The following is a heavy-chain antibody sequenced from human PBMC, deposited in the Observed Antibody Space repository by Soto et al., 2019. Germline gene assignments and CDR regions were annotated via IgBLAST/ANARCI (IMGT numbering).Heavy chain of an antibody. CDR2: IYYSGST. J-gene: IGHJ4*02. D-gene: IGHD4-17*01. Sequence: QVQLQESGPGLVKPSETLSLTCTVSGGSISSYYWSWIRQPPGKGLEWIGYIYYSGSTNYNPSLKSRVTISVDTSKNQFSLKLSSVTAADTAVYYCARYTVTTSEYYFDYWGQGTLVTVSS. CDR3: ARYTVTTSEYYFDY. CDR1: GGSISSYY. V-gene: IGHV4-59*01.